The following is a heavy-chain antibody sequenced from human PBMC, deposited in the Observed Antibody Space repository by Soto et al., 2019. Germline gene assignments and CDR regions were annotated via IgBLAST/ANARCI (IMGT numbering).Heavy chain of an antibody. D-gene: IGHD4-17*01. J-gene: IGHJ5*02. CDR3: ARVQCLMTTVTTCWFDP. Sequence: PSETLSLTCAVYGGSFSGYYWSWIRQPPGKGLEWIGEINHSGSTNYNPSIKSRVTISVDTSKNQFSLKLSSVTAADTAAYYCARVQCLMTTVTTCWFDPWGQGTLVTVSS. V-gene: IGHV4-34*01. CDR2: INHSGST. CDR1: GGSFSGYY.